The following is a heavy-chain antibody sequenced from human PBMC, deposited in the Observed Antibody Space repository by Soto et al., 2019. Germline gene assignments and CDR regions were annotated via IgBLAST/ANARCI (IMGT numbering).Heavy chain of an antibody. CDR3: AAREGDCSGGTCDGYNAMDV. J-gene: IGHJ6*01. Sequence: EVQLLESGGGLVQPGGSLRLSCAASGFTFSTYAMSWVRQAPGKGLEWVSAIGRNGDSTYYADSVKGRFPISRDNSKKTLDLQRNRLRAEDTAVYYCAAREGDCSGGTCDGYNAMDVWGQGTTVTVSS. CDR1: GFTFSTYA. D-gene: IGHD2-15*01. CDR2: IGRNGDST. V-gene: IGHV3-23*01.